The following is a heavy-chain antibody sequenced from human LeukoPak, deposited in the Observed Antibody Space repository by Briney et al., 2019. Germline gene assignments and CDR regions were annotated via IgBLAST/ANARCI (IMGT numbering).Heavy chain of an antibody. CDR3: TSTQRGNFDY. V-gene: IGHV3-9*01. Sequence: PGGSLRLSCAASGFTFDAYAMHWVRQAPGKGLEWVSGITWNSGKIGYGASVQGRFTISRDNAKNSLYLQMNSLRTEDTALYYCTSTQRGNFDYWGQGTLVTVSS. J-gene: IGHJ4*02. CDR1: GFTFDAYA. CDR2: ITWNSGKI. D-gene: IGHD7-27*01.